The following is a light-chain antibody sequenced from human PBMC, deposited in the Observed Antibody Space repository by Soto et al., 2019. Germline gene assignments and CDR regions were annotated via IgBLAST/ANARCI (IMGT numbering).Light chain of an antibody. CDR3: QQYNIYPWT. CDR1: QSITNY. J-gene: IGKJ1*01. CDR2: DAS. Sequence: DIQMTQSPSTLSASVGDRVTITCRTSQSITNYLAWYQHKPGKAPKLLIYDASSLESGVPSRFRGSGSETEFTLTISSLQPDYFATYSCQQYNIYPWTFAQGSRVEIK. V-gene: IGKV1-5*01.